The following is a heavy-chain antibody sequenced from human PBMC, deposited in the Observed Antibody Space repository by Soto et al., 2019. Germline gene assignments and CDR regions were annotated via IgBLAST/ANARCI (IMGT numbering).Heavy chain of an antibody. V-gene: IGHV3-30*18. J-gene: IGHJ4*02. D-gene: IGHD6-13*01. CDR2: ISYDGSNK. CDR3: AKDAAAAGTKPDY. Sequence: PGGSLRLSCAASGFTFSSYGMHWVRQAPGKGLEWVAVISYDGSNKYYADSVKGRFTISRDNSKNTLYLQMNSLRAEDTAVYYCAKDAAAAGTKPDYWGQGTLVTVSS. CDR1: GFTFSSYG.